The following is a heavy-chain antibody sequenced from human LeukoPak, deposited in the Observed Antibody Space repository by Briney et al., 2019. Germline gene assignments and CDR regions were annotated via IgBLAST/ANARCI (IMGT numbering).Heavy chain of an antibody. Sequence: SETLSLTCTVSGGSISSYYWSWIRQPPGKGLEWIGYIYYSGSTNYNPSLKSRVTISVDTSKNQFSLKLSSVTAADTAVYYCATLTGLAAAGYYFDYWGQGTLVTVSS. CDR2: IYYSGST. J-gene: IGHJ4*02. V-gene: IGHV4-59*12. CDR1: GGSISSYY. D-gene: IGHD6-13*01. CDR3: ATLTGLAAAGYYFDY.